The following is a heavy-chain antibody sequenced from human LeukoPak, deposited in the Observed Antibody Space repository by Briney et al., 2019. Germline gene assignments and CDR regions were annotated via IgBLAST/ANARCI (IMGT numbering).Heavy chain of an antibody. J-gene: IGHJ4*02. V-gene: IGHV3-21*01. Sequence: PGGSLRLSCVGSGFSFSGNSMNWVRQAPGKGLEWVSGISRTSTYIYYADSVQGRFTISRDNAKNSLYLQMDSLRAEDTAVYYCARDTTHSSSWYVSGSPDYWGQGTLVTVSS. CDR1: GFSFSGNS. CDR2: ISRTSTYI. CDR3: ARDTTHSSSWYVSGSPDY. D-gene: IGHD6-13*01.